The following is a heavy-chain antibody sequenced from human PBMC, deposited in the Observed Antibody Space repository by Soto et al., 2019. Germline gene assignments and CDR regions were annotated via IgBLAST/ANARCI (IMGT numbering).Heavy chain of an antibody. V-gene: IGHV2-5*02. Sequence: QITLNESGPTQVKPRQTLTLTCGFSGFSLTTSGVGVAWLCQSPGKAPEWLALIYWDDDTRYSPSLESRRTITKDTSKNGVVPPMADLDPADTATYYCAHRVLRTVFGLVTTTAIYFDFWGQGTPVAVSS. CDR3: AHRVLRTVFGLVTTTAIYFDF. CDR1: GFSLTTSGVG. D-gene: IGHD3-3*01. CDR2: IYWDDDT. J-gene: IGHJ4*02.